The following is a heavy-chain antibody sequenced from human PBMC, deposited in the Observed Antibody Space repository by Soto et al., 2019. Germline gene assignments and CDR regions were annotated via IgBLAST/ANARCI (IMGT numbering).Heavy chain of an antibody. Sequence: SVNVSCKASGYWLTGYGLQCLRQAPVERIQWMGWINPKSGATDYAQKFQGRVTMTREMSTKTAYLELRGLRSDDTADDTAVYYCAKWNYVADDYFQYGLDVWGQGTTVTVSS. CDR1: GYWLTGYG. CDR3: VYYCAKWNYVADDYFQYGLDV. V-gene: IGHV1-2*02. CDR2: INPKSGAT. J-gene: IGHJ6*02. D-gene: IGHD3-16*01.